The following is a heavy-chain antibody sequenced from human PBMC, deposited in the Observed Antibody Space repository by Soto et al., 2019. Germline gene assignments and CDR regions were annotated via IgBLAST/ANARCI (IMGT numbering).Heavy chain of an antibody. CDR3: ARVGPWVPYYYDSSPYTFENWFDP. D-gene: IGHD3-22*01. V-gene: IGHV4-31*03. J-gene: IGHJ5*02. Sequence: SETLSLPCTVSGCSISRPGFYWSWIRQHPGKGLEWLGYIFYSGRTFYNPSLKSRITISADTSKNQFSLRLTSVTAADTAVYYCARVGPWVPYYYDSSPYTFENWFDPWGQGTLVTVSS. CDR1: GCSISRPGFY. CDR2: IFYSGRT.